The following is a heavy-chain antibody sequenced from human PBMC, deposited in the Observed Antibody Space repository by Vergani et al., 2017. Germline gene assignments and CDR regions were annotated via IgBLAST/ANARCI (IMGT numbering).Heavy chain of an antibody. CDR1: GFTFGNPW. J-gene: IGHJ5*02. D-gene: IGHD5-18*01. Sequence: EVQLVESGGGLVQRGGSLRLSCEASGFTFGNPWMTWVGQAPGKGLEWVANIKYDGSKKNYVDSVKGRFTISRDNAKNSLYLQMNNLRVEDTAVYFCARSPHGYTYGGYISQFDPWGQGTLVTVSS. CDR3: ARSPHGYTYGGYISQFDP. V-gene: IGHV3-7*01. CDR2: IKYDGSKK.